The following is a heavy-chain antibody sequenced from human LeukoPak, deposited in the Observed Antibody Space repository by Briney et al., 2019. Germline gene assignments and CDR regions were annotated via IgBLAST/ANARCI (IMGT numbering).Heavy chain of an antibody. J-gene: IGHJ5*02. D-gene: IGHD2-15*01. V-gene: IGHV1-69*13. Sequence: SVKVSCKAFGGTFSSYAISRVRQAPGQGLEWMGGIIPIFGTANYAQKFQGRVTITADESMSTAYMELSSLRSEDTAVYYCAREGSQSLYDPWGQGTLVTVSS. CDR1: GGTFSSYA. CDR3: AREGSQSLYDP. CDR2: IIPIFGTA.